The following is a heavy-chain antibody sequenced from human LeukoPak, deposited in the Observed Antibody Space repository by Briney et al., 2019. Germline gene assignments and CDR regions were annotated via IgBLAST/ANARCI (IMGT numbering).Heavy chain of an antibody. J-gene: IGHJ4*02. Sequence: PSETLSLTCAVYGGSFSGYYWSWIRQPPGKGLEWIGEINHSGSTNYNPSLKSRVTISVDTSKNQFSLKLSSVTAADTAVYYCARGRNYYGSGSYYKWGYFDYWGQGTLVTVSS. V-gene: IGHV4-34*01. CDR2: INHSGST. D-gene: IGHD3-10*01. CDR1: GGSFSGYY. CDR3: ARGRNYYGSGSYYKWGYFDY.